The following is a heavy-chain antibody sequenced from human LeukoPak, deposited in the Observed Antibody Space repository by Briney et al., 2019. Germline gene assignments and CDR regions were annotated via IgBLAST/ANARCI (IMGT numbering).Heavy chain of an antibody. V-gene: IGHV3-48*03. CDR1: GFTFSSYE. CDR3: ARVEGYFDY. D-gene: IGHD1-1*01. J-gene: IGHJ4*02. Sequence: GGSLRLSCAASGFTFSSYEMNWVRQAPAKGLEWVSYISSSGSTIYYADSVKGRFTISRDNAKNSLYLQMNSLRAEDTAVYYCARVEGYFDYWGQGTLVTVSS. CDR2: ISSSGSTI.